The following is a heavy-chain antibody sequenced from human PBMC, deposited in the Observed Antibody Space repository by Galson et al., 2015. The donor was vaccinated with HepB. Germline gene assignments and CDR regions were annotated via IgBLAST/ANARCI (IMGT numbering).Heavy chain of an antibody. D-gene: IGHD1-7*01. Sequence: SVKVSCKASGYTFSSYAISWVRQAPGQGLEWMGGIIPIFGTANYAQKFQGRVTITADESTSTAYMELSSLRSEDTAVYYCARENPGITGTTRIRGSNYYYYYYYMDVWGKGTTVTVSS. CDR2: IIPIFGTA. J-gene: IGHJ6*03. CDR1: GYTFSSYA. V-gene: IGHV1-69*13. CDR3: ARENPGITGTTRIRGSNYYYYYYYMDV.